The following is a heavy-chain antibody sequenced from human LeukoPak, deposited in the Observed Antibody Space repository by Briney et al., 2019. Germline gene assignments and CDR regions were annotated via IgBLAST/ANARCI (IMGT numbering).Heavy chain of an antibody. J-gene: IGHJ6*02. V-gene: IGHV3-23*01. CDR2: ISGSGTTT. D-gene: IGHD2-2*01. CDR3: AAGGPHCSSTSCSDYYGMDV. CDR1: GFMFTDHA. Sequence: GGSLRLSCAASGFMFTDHALSWVRQAPGKGLEWVSSISGSGTTTYYAESVRGRFTISRDNSKNTLYLQMNSLRAEDTAVYYCAAGGPHCSSTSCSDYYGMDVWGQGTTVTVSS.